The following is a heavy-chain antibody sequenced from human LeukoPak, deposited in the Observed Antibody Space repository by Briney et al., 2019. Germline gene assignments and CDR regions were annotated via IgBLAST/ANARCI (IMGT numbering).Heavy chain of an antibody. Sequence: GGSLRLSCAASGFTFSSYAMHWVRQAPGKGLEWVAVISYDETNKYYGDSVKGRFTISRDNSKNTLYPQMNSLIADDTAIYHCVHAAYYWNPGSAWGQGTLVTVSS. V-gene: IGHV3-30-3*01. CDR3: VHAAYYWNPGSA. D-gene: IGHD3-16*01. CDR1: GFTFSSYA. J-gene: IGHJ5*02. CDR2: ISYDETNK.